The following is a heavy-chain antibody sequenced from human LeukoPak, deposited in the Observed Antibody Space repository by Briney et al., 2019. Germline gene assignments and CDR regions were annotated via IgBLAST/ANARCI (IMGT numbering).Heavy chain of an antibody. Sequence: GGSLRLSCAAPGFTVSSNYMSWVRQAPGKGLEWVSVIYSGGSTYYADSVKGRFTISRDNSKNTLYLQMNSLRAEDTAVYYCARDRYSGSYSYYYGMDVWGQGTTVTVSS. CDR2: IYSGGST. CDR1: GFTVSSNY. D-gene: IGHD1-26*01. J-gene: IGHJ6*02. V-gene: IGHV3-66*01. CDR3: ARDRYSGSYSYYYGMDV.